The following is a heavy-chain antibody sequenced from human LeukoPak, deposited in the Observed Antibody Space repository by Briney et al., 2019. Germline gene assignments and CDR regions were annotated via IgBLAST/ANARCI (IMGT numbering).Heavy chain of an antibody. CDR3: ARDNSGGSTWWFDP. CDR1: GYTFTSYD. V-gene: IGHV1-8*01. J-gene: IGHJ5*02. Sequence: ASVKVSCKASGYTFTSYDINWVRQATGQGLEWMGWMNPNSGNTVYAQKFQGRVTMTRNTSISTAYMELSSLRSEDTAVYYCARDNSGGSTWWFDPWGQGTLVTVSS. CDR2: MNPNSGNT. D-gene: IGHD2-15*01.